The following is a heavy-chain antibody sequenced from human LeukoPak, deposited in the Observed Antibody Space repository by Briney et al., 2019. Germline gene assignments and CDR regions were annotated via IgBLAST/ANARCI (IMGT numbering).Heavy chain of an antibody. J-gene: IGHJ4*02. D-gene: IGHD6-13*01. CDR2: ISSRGSCI. CDR1: GFTFSNYN. V-gene: IGHV3-21*01. Sequence: TGGSLRLSCAASGFTFSNYNINWVRQAPGKGLEWVSSISSRGSCIYYADSVKGRFAISADNAMNSLYLQMNSLRAEDTAVYYCARGYSSSWYDLYYFDYWGQGTLVTVSS. CDR3: ARGYSSSWYDLYYFDY.